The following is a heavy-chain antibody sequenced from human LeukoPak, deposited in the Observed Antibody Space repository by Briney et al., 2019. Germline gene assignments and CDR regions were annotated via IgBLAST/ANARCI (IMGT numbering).Heavy chain of an antibody. J-gene: IGHJ4*02. V-gene: IGHV4-59*08. CDR2: ISYSGNT. D-gene: IGHD2-21*02. Sequence: PSETLSLACTVYGGSMSNYYLSWVRQPPGMGPEWIGYISYSGNTKYNPSLKSRVTISVDTSKNQFSLEVSSVTAADTAVYYCAKLTGKVTTGDFWGQGTLVTVSS. CDR3: AKLTGKVTTGDF. CDR1: GGSMSNYY.